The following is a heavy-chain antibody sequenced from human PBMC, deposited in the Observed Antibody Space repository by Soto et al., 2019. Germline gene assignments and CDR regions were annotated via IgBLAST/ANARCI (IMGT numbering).Heavy chain of an antibody. CDR1: GFSFSLDA. D-gene: IGHD6-13*01. V-gene: IGHV3-23*01. J-gene: IGHJ4*02. CDR3: AKRAGAAAAGIDY. CDR2: ISGTGST. Sequence: EVQLLESGGGLVQPGESLRLSCAASGFSFSLDAMTWVRQAPGKGLEWVSTISGTGSTYYADSVKGRFTISRDNSKATVYLQMNNLRAEDTAVYYCAKRAGAAAAGIDYWGQGNLVTVSS.